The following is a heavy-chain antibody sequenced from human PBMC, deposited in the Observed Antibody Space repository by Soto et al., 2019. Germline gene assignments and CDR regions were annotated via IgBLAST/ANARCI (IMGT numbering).Heavy chain of an antibody. D-gene: IGHD2-2*01. J-gene: IGHJ5*02. CDR1: GTSISTGGHY. Sequence: SETLSLTCTVSGTSISTGGHYWSWIRQHPGKGLEWIGYIYSRVTTYYNPSLRSRLTISVDTSKNQFSLKLTSVTAADTAVYYCATFSAYCISTTCTLAWGQGTLVTVSS. CDR3: ATFSAYCISTTCTLA. V-gene: IGHV4-31*03. CDR2: IYSRVTT.